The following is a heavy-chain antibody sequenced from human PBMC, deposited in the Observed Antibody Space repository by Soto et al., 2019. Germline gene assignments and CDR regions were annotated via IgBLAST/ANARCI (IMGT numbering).Heavy chain of an antibody. Sequence: QLVASGGGLIQPGESLTLSCEASGFSVTNNYMYWVRQAPGKGLEWVSLIYSGGGTHYADFVNGRFIISRDNSKNTLHRQMDKVRAEDTAIYYCARDIACSSSSCQGDNFDIWGRGTLVTVSP. CDR1: GFSVTNNY. CDR3: ARDIACSSSSCQGDNFDI. D-gene: IGHD2-2*01. V-gene: IGHV3-53*01. CDR2: IYSGGGT. J-gene: IGHJ3*02.